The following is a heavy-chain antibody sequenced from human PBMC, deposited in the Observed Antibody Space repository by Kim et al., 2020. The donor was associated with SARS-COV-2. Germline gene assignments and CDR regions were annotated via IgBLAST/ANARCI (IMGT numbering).Heavy chain of an antibody. V-gene: IGHV3-11*04. J-gene: IGHJ4*02. CDR3: ARGKSIAVAGINYFGY. D-gene: IGHD6-19*01. Sequence: GNGRFTISRENAKDSLYLQMNSLRAEDTAVYYCARGKSIAVAGINYFGYWGQGTLVTVSS.